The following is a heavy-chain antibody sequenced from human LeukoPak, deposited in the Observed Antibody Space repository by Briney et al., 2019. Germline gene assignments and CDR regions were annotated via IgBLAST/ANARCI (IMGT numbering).Heavy chain of an antibody. V-gene: IGHV3-73*01. CDR1: GFTFSGSA. J-gene: IGHJ5*02. D-gene: IGHD5-18*01. Sequence: PGGSLRLSCAASGFTFSGSAMHWVRQASGKGLEWVGRIRSKANSYATAYAASVKGRFTISRDDSKNTAYLQMNSLQTEDTAVYYCTRLAAMGSWFDPWGQGTLVTVSS. CDR3: TRLAAMGSWFDP. CDR2: IRSKANSYAT.